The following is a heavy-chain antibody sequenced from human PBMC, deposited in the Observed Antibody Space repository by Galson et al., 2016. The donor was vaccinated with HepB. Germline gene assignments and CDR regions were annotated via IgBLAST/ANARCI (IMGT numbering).Heavy chain of an antibody. CDR1: GYSFSRHW. Sequence: QSGAEVKKPGESLKIFCRTSGYSFSRHWIAWVRQMPGKDMEWMGIIWPGDSDTRYSPSFQGQGTISADKSISTAYLQFNSLKPSDTAMYYCAGHGHKLSTKKYDYDGMDVWGQGTTVTVSS. V-gene: IGHV5-51*01. CDR3: AGHGHKLSTKKYDYDGMDV. J-gene: IGHJ6*02. D-gene: IGHD3-3*01. CDR2: IWPGDSDT.